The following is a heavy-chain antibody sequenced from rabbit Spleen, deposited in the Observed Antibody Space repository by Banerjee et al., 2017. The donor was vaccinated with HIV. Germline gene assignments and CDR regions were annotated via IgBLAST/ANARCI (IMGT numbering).Heavy chain of an antibody. CDR3: ARDTGTSFSTYGMDL. Sequence: QEQLEESGGDLVKPGASLTLTCTASGFDFSSNAMCWVRQAPGKGLEWIACIDTGSSDSTYSATWAKGRFTISKTSSTTVTLQMTSLTAADTATYFCARDTGTSFSTYGMDLWGQGTLVTVS. D-gene: IGHD8-1*01. CDR2: IDTGSSDST. CDR1: GFDFSSNA. V-gene: IGHV1S45*01. J-gene: IGHJ6*01.